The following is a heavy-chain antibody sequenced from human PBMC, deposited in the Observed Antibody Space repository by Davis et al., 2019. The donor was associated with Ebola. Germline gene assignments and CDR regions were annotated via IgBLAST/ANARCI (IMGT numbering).Heavy chain of an antibody. J-gene: IGHJ6*02. D-gene: IGHD2-8*01. CDR3: TRGLYGYGMDV. CDR2: IRQDGSEK. CDR1: GFSFNTYW. Sequence: PGGSLRLSCAASGFSFNTYWMTWVRHAPGKGLEWLAIIRQDGSEKKYVDSVKGRFTISRDNAKNSLFLQMNSLRAEDTALYYCTRGLYGYGMDVWGPGTTVTVSS. V-gene: IGHV3-7*01.